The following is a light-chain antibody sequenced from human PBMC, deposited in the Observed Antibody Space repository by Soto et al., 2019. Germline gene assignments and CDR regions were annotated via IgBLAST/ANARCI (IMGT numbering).Light chain of an antibody. CDR1: RSNIGSSD. Sequence: QPVLTQPPSVSGPPGQRVTISCSGSRSNIGSSDVNWYQQLPGTAPKLLIYSSNYRPSGVPDRFSGSKSGTSASLAISGLQSDDEADYYCAAWDDSLNAHLFGGGTKLTVL. V-gene: IGLV1-44*01. CDR2: SSN. J-gene: IGLJ2*01. CDR3: AAWDDSLNAHL.